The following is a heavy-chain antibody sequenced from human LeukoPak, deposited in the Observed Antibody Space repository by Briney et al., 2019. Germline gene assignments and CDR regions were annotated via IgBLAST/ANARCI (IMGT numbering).Heavy chain of an antibody. CDR3: ARAYSSSWYLNWFDP. V-gene: IGHV4-38-2*02. CDR1: GYSISSGYY. D-gene: IGHD6-13*01. CDR2: IYHSGST. Sequence: SETLSLTCTVSGYSISSGYYWAWIRQPPGKGPEWSGNIYHSGSTYYNPSLKSRITISIDTSKNQFSLKLSSVTAADTAVYYCARAYSSSWYLNWFDPWGQGTLVTVSS. J-gene: IGHJ5*02.